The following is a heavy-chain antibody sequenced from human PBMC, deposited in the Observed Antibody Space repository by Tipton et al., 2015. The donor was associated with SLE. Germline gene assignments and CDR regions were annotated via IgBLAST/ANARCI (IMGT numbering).Heavy chain of an antibody. CDR1: GGSISGTYW. CDR3: AVSSSWLNWFDP. CDR2: INHRGST. Sequence: TLSLTCAVSGGSISGTYWWSWVRQPPGKGLEWIGEINHRGSTNYNPSLKSRVTISVDTSKNQFSLKLRSVTAADTAVYYCAVSSSWLNWFDPWGQGTLVTVSS. D-gene: IGHD6-13*01. V-gene: IGHV4-4*02. J-gene: IGHJ5*02.